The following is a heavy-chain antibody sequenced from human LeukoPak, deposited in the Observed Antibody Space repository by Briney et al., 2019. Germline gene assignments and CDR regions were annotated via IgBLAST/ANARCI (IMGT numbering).Heavy chain of an antibody. CDR1: GFTFSTYF. Sequence: GGSLRLSCSVSGFTFSTYFMHWVRQAPGKGLECVSAITGSGGSTYYADSVKGRFTISRDNSKNTLYLQMSSLRAEDTAVYYCVRDQRGGSSGYYDSWGQGTLVTVSS. CDR2: ITGSGGST. CDR3: VRDQRGGSSGYYDS. J-gene: IGHJ4*02. V-gene: IGHV3-64D*06. D-gene: IGHD3-22*01.